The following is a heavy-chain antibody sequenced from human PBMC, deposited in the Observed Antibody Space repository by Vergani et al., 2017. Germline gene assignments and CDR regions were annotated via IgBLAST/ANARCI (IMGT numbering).Heavy chain of an antibody. J-gene: IGHJ4*02. D-gene: IGHD2-2*01. CDR3: TRVAWDIVVVPAAIDFDY. V-gene: IGHV3-49*03. Sequence: EVQLVESGGGLVQPGRSLRLSCTASGFTFGDYAMSWFRQAPGKGLEWVGFIRSKAYGGTTEYAASVKGRFTISSDDSKRIAYLQMNSLKTEDTAVYYCTRVAWDIVVVPAAIDFDYWGQGTLVTVSS. CDR2: IRSKAYGGTT. CDR1: GFTFGDYA.